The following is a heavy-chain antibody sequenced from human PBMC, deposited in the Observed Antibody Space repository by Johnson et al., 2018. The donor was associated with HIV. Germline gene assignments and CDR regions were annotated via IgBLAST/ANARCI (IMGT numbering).Heavy chain of an antibody. J-gene: IGHJ3*02. CDR2: IKSKTDGGTT. D-gene: IGHD1-26*01. V-gene: IGHV3-15*01. CDR1: GFTFSNAW. CDR3: AKSSRVSTTFDAFDI. Sequence: VQLVESGGGLIQPGGSLRLSCAASGFTFSNAWMSWVRQAPGKGLEWVGRIKSKTDGGTTDYAAPVKGRFTISRDDSKNTLYLQMNSLRAEDTAVYYCAKSSRVSTTFDAFDIWGQGTMVTVSS.